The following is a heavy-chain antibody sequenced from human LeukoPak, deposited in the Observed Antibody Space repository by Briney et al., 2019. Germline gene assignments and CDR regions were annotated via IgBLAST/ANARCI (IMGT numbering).Heavy chain of an antibody. CDR3: ARGIAAAGHGFDY. CDR1: GGSISSGGYY. J-gene: IGHJ4*02. V-gene: IGHV4-31*03. CDR2: IYYSGST. D-gene: IGHD6-13*01. Sequence: TLSLTCTVSGGSISSGGYYWGWIRQHPGKGLEWIGYIYYSGSTYYNPSLKSRVTISVDTSKNQFSLKLSSVTAADTAVYYCARGIAAAGHGFDYWGQGTLVTVSS.